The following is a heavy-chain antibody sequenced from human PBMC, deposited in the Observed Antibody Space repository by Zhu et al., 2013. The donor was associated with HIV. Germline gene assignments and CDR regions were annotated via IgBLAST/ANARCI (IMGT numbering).Heavy chain of an antibody. CDR2: ISAYNGNT. Sequence: QVQLVQSGAEVKKPGASVKVSCKTSGYTFTNYGISWVRQAPGQGLEWMGWISAYNGNTNYAQKLQGRVTMTTDTSTSTAYMELRSLRSDDTAVYYCARDVVSNGWYSLRYYHYGMDVWGQGTTVTVSS. CDR3: ARDVVSNGWYSLRYYHYGMDV. J-gene: IGHJ6*02. V-gene: IGHV1-18*01. CDR1: GYTFTNYG. D-gene: IGHD6-19*01.